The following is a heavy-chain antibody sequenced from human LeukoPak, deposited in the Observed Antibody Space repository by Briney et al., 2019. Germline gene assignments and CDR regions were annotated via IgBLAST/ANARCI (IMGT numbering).Heavy chain of an antibody. CDR3: ARDPYTSSSWYRGRANNWFDP. CDR1: GFTFSSYS. V-gene: IGHV3-48*01. J-gene: IGHJ5*02. Sequence: GGSLRLSCAASGFTFSSYSMNWVRQAPGKGLEYYADSVKGRFTISRDNAKNSLYLQMNSLRAEDTAVYYCARDPYTSSSWYRGRANNWFDPWGQGTLVTVSS. D-gene: IGHD6-13*01.